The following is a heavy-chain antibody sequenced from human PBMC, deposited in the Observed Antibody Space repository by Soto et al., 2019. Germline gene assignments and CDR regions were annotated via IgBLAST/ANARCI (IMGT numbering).Heavy chain of an antibody. Sequence: QVQLVESGGGVVQPGRSLRLSCAASGFTFSSYGMHWVRQAPGKGLEWVAVIWYDGSNKYYADSMKGRATISRDNSKNTLYLQVNSLRAEDTAVYYCATEDHFDYWGRGSLVTVSS. J-gene: IGHJ4*02. CDR2: IWYDGSNK. CDR3: ATEDHFDY. CDR1: GFTFSSYG. V-gene: IGHV3-33*01.